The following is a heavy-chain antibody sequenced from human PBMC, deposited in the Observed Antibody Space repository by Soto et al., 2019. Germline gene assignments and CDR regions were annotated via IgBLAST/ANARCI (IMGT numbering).Heavy chain of an antibody. J-gene: IGHJ4*02. CDR3: ASSYGSGYRAFDY. D-gene: IGHD3-10*01. CDR1: GATFTFYS. Sequence: QVQLVQSGAEVKRPGSSVKVSCTASGATFTFYSINWVRQSPGLGLEWMGRITPILSMSNYAQRFQGRVTMTADKSTNTADMELSSLRSEDTAIYYCASSYGSGYRAFDYWGQGALVTVSS. CDR2: ITPILSMS. V-gene: IGHV1-69*02.